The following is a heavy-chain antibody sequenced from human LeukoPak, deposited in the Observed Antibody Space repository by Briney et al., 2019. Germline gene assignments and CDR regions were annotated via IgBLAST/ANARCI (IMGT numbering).Heavy chain of an antibody. J-gene: IGHJ5*02. Sequence: GASVKVSCKASGYTFNRYGISWVRQAPGQGLEWMGWISGYNGNTNYAQDVQGRVTMTTDTSTRTAYMELRSLRSDDTAVYYCAGVSCGGDCYSNWFDPWGQGTLVTVSS. CDR2: ISGYNGNT. CDR3: AGVSCGGDCYSNWFDP. CDR1: GYTFNRYG. D-gene: IGHD2-21*02. V-gene: IGHV1-18*01.